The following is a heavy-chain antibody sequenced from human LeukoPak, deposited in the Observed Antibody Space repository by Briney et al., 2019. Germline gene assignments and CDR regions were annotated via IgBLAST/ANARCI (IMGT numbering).Heavy chain of an antibody. Sequence: SGGSLRLPCAASGFSFSSSWMHWVRQAPGKGLMWVSRISDDGTSTMYAASVKGRFTMSRSNAKNTLSLQMDSLTAEDTAVYYCARSYGGFDYWGQGVLVTVS. CDR1: GFSFSSSW. V-gene: IGHV3-74*03. J-gene: IGHJ4*01. CDR3: ARSYGGFDY. D-gene: IGHD4-23*01. CDR2: ISDDGTST.